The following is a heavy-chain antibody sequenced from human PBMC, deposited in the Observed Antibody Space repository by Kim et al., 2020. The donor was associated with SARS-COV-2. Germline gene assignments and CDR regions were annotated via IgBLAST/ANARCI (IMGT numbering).Heavy chain of an antibody. CDR3: ARATREGRGWFDP. V-gene: IGHV5-10-1*01. CDR2: IDTSDSYT. Sequence: GESLKISCKGSGYSFTSYWISWVRQMPGKGLEWMGRIDTSDSYTNYSPSFQVHVTISADKSISTAYLQWSSLKASDTAMYYCARATREGRGWFDPWGQGTLVTVSS. J-gene: IGHJ5*02. D-gene: IGHD1-26*01. CDR1: GYSFTSYW.